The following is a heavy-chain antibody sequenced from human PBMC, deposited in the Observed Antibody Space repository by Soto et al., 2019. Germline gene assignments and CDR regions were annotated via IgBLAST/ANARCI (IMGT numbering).Heavy chain of an antibody. CDR3: ARSTTPFGDHILGEKNEYFFNV. J-gene: IGHJ4*02. CDR1: GDSISRGSFY. CDR2: FYYSRTT. D-gene: IGHD4-17*01. Sequence: QVQLQESGPGLVKTSQTLSLTCTVSGDSISRGSFYWNWVRQTPGKGLEWIGCFYYSRTTYYNPSLKSRAVISVETSKNQLSLNLRSVTAADTAVYFCARSTTPFGDHILGEKNEYFFNVWGQGTLVTVSS. V-gene: IGHV4-30-4*01.